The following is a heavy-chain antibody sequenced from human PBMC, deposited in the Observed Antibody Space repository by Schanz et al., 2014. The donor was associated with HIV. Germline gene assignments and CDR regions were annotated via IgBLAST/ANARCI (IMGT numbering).Heavy chain of an antibody. CDR1: GFTFSYYG. Sequence: QVHLEESGGGVVQPGRSLRLSCAASGFTFSYYGMHWVRQAPGKGMEWVAVISYDGSNKNYADSVKGRFTISRGNSKNTLYLQMNSLRAEDTAVYYCARDVSRDSSGHYSDYYYGMDVWGQGTTVTVS. V-gene: IGHV3-30*19. CDR2: ISYDGSNK. D-gene: IGHD3-22*01. J-gene: IGHJ6*02. CDR3: ARDVSRDSSGHYSDYYYGMDV.